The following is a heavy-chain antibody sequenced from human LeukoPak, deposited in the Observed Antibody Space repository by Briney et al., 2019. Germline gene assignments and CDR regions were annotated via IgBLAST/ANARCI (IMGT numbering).Heavy chain of an antibody. D-gene: IGHD3-10*01. J-gene: IGHJ4*02. CDR3: ARDLQYGSGSYSDY. Sequence: GSLRLSCAASGFTFDDYGMSWVRQAPGKGLEWVSGINWNGGSTGYADSVKGRFTISRDNAKNSLYLQMNSLRAEDTALYYCARDLQYGSGSYSDYWGQGTLVTVSS. V-gene: IGHV3-20*04. CDR2: INWNGGST. CDR1: GFTFDDYG.